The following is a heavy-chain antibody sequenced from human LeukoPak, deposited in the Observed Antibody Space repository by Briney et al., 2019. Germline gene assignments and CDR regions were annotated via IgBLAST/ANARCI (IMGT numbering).Heavy chain of an antibody. Sequence: ASVKVSCKASGYTFTGYYMHWARQAPGQGLEWMGWINPNSGGTNYAQKFQGRVTMTRDTSISTAYMEPSRLRSDDTAVYYCARVVRNDDSSGYYTWGQGTLVTVSS. CDR3: ARVVRNDDSSGYYT. D-gene: IGHD3-22*01. CDR1: GYTFTGYY. J-gene: IGHJ5*02. CDR2: INPNSGGT. V-gene: IGHV1-2*02.